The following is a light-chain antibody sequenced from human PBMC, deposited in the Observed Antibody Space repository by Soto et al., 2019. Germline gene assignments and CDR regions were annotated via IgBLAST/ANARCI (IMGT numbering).Light chain of an antibody. CDR1: SSNIGRNT. CDR2: TNN. CDR3: AAWDDSLNGVV. V-gene: IGLV1-44*01. J-gene: IGLJ2*01. Sequence: QSVLTQPPSASATPGQRVTISCSGTSSNIGRNTVNWYQQLPGMAPKLLIYTNNQRPSGVPGRFSGSKSGTSASLAISGLKSEDEADYYCAAWDDSLNGVVFGGGTKLTVL.